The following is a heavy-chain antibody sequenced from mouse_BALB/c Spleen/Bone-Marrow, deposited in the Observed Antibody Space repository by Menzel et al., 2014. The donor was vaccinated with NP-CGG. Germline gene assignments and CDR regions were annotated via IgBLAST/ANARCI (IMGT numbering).Heavy chain of an antibody. CDR1: GYSFTGYT. D-gene: IGHD2-10*02. CDR3: ARHGYGNYVALDC. Sequence: VQLKQSGPELVKPGASMKISCKASGYSFTGYTMNWVKQSHGKNLEWIGLINPYNGGTSYNQKFKGKATLTVDKSSSTAYMELLSLTSEDSAVYHCARHGYGNYVALDCWGQGTSVTVSS. J-gene: IGHJ4*01. V-gene: IGHV1-18*01. CDR2: INPYNGGT.